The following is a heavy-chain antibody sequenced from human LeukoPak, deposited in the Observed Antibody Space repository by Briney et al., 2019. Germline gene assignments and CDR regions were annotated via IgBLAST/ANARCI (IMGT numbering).Heavy chain of an antibody. J-gene: IGHJ4*02. CDR2: IYTSGST. CDR3: GRAQQPGRNCSSTSCSDFEY. V-gene: IGHV4-61*02. D-gene: IGHD2-2*01. CDR1: GGSISSGRHY. Sequence: PSETLSLTCTVSGGSISSGRHYWSWIRQPAGKGLEWIGRIYTSGSTNYNPSLTSRVTISVDTSKNQFSLKLRSVTAADTAVYFCGRAQQPGRNCSSTSCSDFEYWGQGTLVTVSS.